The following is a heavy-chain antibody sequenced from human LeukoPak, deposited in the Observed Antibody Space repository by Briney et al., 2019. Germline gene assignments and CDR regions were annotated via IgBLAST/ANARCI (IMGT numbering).Heavy chain of an antibody. D-gene: IGHD3-3*01. Sequence: PSETLSLTCAVYGGSFSGYYWSWLRQPPGKGLEWIGEINHSGSTNYNPSLKSRVTISVDTSKNQFSLKLSSVTAADTAVYYCARGLSSYYDFWSGHNWFDPWGQGTLVTVSS. J-gene: IGHJ5*02. V-gene: IGHV4-34*01. CDR1: GGSFSGYY. CDR2: INHSGST. CDR3: ARGLSSYYDFWSGHNWFDP.